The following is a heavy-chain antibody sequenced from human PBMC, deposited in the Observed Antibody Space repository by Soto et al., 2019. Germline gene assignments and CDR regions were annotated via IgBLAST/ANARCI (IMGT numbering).Heavy chain of an antibody. CDR1: GGSISSGGYY. V-gene: IGHV4-31*03. Sequence: PSETLSLTCTVSGGSISSGGYYWSWIRQHPGKGLEWIGYIYYSGSTYYNPSLKSRATISVDTSKNQFSLKLSSVTAADTAVYYCARGPPIGCSSTSCPRGYYGMDVWGQGTTVTVSS. J-gene: IGHJ6*02. D-gene: IGHD2-2*01. CDR2: IYYSGST. CDR3: ARGPPIGCSSTSCPRGYYGMDV.